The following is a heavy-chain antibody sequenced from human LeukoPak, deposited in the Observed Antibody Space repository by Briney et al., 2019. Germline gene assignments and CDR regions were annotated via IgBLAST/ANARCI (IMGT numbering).Heavy chain of an antibody. Sequence: PSETLSLTCTVSGGSISSYHWSWIRQPPGKGLEWIGYIYSSGSTNYNPSLESRVTISVDTSKNQFSLKLSSVTAADTAVYYCSRLGYTSNWYKIDYWGKGTLVTVSS. V-gene: IGHV4-59*08. CDR1: GGSISSYH. CDR3: SRLGYTSNWYKIDY. D-gene: IGHD6-13*01. J-gene: IGHJ4*02. CDR2: IYSSGST.